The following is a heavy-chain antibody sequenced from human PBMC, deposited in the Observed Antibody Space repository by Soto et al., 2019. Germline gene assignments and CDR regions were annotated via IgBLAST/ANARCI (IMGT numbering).Heavy chain of an antibody. CDR2: INHSGST. CDR1: GGSFSGYY. CDR3: ARGFYDSGSYYTQLDY. V-gene: IGHV4-34*01. Sequence: SETLSLTCAVYGGSFSGYYWSWIRQPPGKGLEWIGEINHSGSTNYNPSLKSRVTISVDTSKNQFSLKLSSVTAADTAMYYCARGFYDSGSYYTQLDYWGLGTLVTVSS. D-gene: IGHD3-10*01. J-gene: IGHJ4*02.